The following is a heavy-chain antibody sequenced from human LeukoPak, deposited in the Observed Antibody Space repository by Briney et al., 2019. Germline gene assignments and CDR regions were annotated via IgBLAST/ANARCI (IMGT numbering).Heavy chain of an antibody. Sequence: GGSLRLSCAASGFTFSSYGMSWVRQPPGKGLEWVSVVSGSDGKTYYADSVKGRFTISRDNFKNTVYLQMNSLRAEDTAVYYCAKGHYDTGGYYYFDYWGQGTLVTVSS. D-gene: IGHD3-22*01. J-gene: IGHJ4*02. V-gene: IGHV3-23*01. CDR1: GFTFSSYG. CDR3: AKGHYDTGGYYYFDY. CDR2: VSGSDGKT.